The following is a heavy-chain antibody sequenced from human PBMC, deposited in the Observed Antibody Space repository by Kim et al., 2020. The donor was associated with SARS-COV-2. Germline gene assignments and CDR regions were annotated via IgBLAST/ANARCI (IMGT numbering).Heavy chain of an antibody. J-gene: IGHJ5*02. CDR2: IYYSGST. CDR1: GGSISSSSYY. CDR3: ARQARRGHIVARHDWFGP. D-gene: IGHD2-15*01. V-gene: IGHV4-39*01. Sequence: SETLSLTCTVSGGSISSSSYYWGWIRQPPGQGLEWIGSIYYSGSTYYNPSLKSRVTISVDTSKNQFSLKLSSVTAADTAVYYCARQARRGHIVARHDWFGPWGQGTLVTVSS.